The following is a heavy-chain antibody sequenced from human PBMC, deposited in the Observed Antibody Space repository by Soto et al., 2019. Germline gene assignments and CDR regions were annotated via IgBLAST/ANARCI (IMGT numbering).Heavy chain of an antibody. D-gene: IGHD1-1*01. CDR3: AAGVQLERRGNWFDP. V-gene: IGHV1-58*02. Sequence: SVKVSCKASGFTFTSSAMQWVRQARGQRLEWIGWIVVGSGNTNYAQKFQERVTITRDMSTSTAYMELSSLRSEDTAVYYCAAGVQLERRGNWFDPWGQGTLVTVSS. CDR2: IVVGSGNT. CDR1: GFTFTSSA. J-gene: IGHJ5*02.